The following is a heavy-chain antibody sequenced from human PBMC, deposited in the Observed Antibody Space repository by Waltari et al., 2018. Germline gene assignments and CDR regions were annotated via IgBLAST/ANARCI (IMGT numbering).Heavy chain of an antibody. CDR1: GFTFVDYA. D-gene: IGHD3-10*01. V-gene: IGHV3-9*01. CDR2: IGWNSGAI. Sequence: EVQLVASGGGLVQPGRSLRLSCVGAGFTFVDYAMYWVRQRPGKGLELGSGIGWNSGAIGYADSGRGRFTTYRDNAKKSLYLQMGRLRPEDTALYYCVKGGWGFGAFYEQHWGQGIQVTVSS. J-gene: IGHJ4*02. CDR3: VKGGWGFGAFYEQH.